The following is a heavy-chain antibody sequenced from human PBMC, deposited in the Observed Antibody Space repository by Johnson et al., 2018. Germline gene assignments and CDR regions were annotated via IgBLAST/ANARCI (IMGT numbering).Heavy chain of an antibody. D-gene: IGHD2-2*01. J-gene: IGHJ3*02. CDR1: GYTFTRHY. V-gene: IGHV1-46*01. CDR3: AVSRDAFDI. Sequence: QVQLVESGAEVKKPGASVKVSCKASGYTFTRHYMHWVRQAPGQGLEWMGIINPSGGSTSYAQKFQGRVTMTRDTSTSTVYMELSSLVSEDTAMYYCAVSRDAFDIWGQGTMVTVSS. CDR2: INPSGGST.